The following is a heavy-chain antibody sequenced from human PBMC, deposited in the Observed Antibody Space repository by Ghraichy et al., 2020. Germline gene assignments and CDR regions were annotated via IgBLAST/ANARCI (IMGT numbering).Heavy chain of an antibody. D-gene: IGHD6-19*01. Sequence: GSLSLTCTVSGGSISSYYWSWIRQPPGKGLEWIGYIYYSGSTNYNPSLKSRVTITVDTSKNQFPLKLSSVTAADTAVYYCAIVQVAGHYYYYGMDVWGQGTTVTVSS. V-gene: IGHV4-59*01. CDR3: AIVQVAGHYYYYGMDV. CDR1: GGSISSYY. CDR2: IYYSGST. J-gene: IGHJ6*02.